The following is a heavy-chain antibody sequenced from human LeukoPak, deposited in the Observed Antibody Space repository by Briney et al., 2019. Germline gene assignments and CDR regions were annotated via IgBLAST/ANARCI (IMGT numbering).Heavy chain of an antibody. CDR1: GGTFSSYA. CDR2: IIPIFGTA. J-gene: IGHJ4*02. Sequence: SVKVSCKASGGTFSSYAISWLRQAPVQGLEWMGGIIPIFGTANYAQKFQGRVTITADESTSTAYMELSSLRSEDTAVYYCARAYYYDSSGYYTPLRDWGQGTLVTVSS. V-gene: IGHV1-69*13. CDR3: ARAYYYDSSGYYTPLRD. D-gene: IGHD3-22*01.